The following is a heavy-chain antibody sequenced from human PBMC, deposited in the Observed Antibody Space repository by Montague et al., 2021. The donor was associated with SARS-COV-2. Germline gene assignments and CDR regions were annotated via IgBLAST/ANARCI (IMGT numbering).Heavy chain of an antibody. CDR2: ISYDGSNK. D-gene: IGHD3-10*01. J-gene: IGHJ3*02. V-gene: IGHV3-30-3*01. CDR1: GFTFSSYA. CDR3: ARAAQKQYVLLWFGELLHDAFDI. Sequence: SQRLSCAASGFTFSSYAMHWVRQAPGKGLEWVAVISYDGSNKYYADSXXGRFTISRDNSKNTLYLQMNSLRAEDTAVYYCARAAQKQYVLLWFGELLHDAFDIWGQGTMVTVSS.